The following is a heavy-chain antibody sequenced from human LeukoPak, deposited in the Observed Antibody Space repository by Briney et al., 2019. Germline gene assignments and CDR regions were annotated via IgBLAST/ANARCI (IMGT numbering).Heavy chain of an antibody. Sequence: GGSLRLSCAASGFIFSNYGIHWVRQAPGKGLEWVASVRYDGSNKNYADSVKGRFTISRDNPKNRLYLQMNSLRAEDTAVYYCAKSLRGYSYGYSDAFDIWGQGQWSPSLQ. CDR2: VRYDGSNK. CDR1: GFIFSNYG. V-gene: IGHV3-30*02. CDR3: AKSLRGYSYGYSDAFDI. D-gene: IGHD5-18*01. J-gene: IGHJ3*02.